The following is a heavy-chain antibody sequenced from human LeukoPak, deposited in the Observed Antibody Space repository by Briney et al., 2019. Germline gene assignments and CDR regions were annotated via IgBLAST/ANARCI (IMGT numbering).Heavy chain of an antibody. V-gene: IGHV5-51*01. CDR2: IYPGDSDT. CDR1: GYSFTSYW. J-gene: IGHJ4*02. Sequence: GESLKISCKGSGYSFTSYWIGWVRQMPGKGLEWMGIIYPGDSDTTYSPAFQGQVTISADKSISTAYLQWSSLKASDTAMYYCVRRGTYDYTNYVSYWGQGTLVTVSS. CDR3: VRRGTYDYTNYVSY. D-gene: IGHD3-16*01.